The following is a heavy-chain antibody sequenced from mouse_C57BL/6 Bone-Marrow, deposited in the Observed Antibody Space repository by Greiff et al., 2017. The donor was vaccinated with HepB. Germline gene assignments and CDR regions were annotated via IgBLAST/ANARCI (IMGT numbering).Heavy chain of an antibody. CDR2: IWSGGST. Sequence: QVQLKESGPGLVQPSQSLSITCTVSGFSLTSYGVHWVRQSPGKGLEWLGVIWSGGSTDYNAAFISRLSISKDNSKSQVFFKMNSLQADDTAIYYCAGLGQVRGDYYFDYWGQGTTLTVSS. D-gene: IGHD3-2*02. CDR1: GFSLTSYG. J-gene: IGHJ2*01. CDR3: AGLGQVRGDYYFDY. V-gene: IGHV2-2*01.